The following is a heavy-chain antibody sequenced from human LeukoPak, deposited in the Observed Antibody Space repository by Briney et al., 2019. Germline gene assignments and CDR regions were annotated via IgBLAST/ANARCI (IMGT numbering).Heavy chain of an antibody. Sequence: KPSETLSLTCIVSGVSISSFHWSWIRQPAGKELEWVGRVHASGVTNYNPSLKSRVSMSVDTSKNQVSLRLSSVTAADTALYYCARDGYYDSRGYSYFDYWGQGTLVSVS. CDR2: VHASGVT. V-gene: IGHV4-4*07. CDR3: ARDGYYDSRGYSYFDY. J-gene: IGHJ4*02. CDR1: GVSISSFH. D-gene: IGHD3-22*01.